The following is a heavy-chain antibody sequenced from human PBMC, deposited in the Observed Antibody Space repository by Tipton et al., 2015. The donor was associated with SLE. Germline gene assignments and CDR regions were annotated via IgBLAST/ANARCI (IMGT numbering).Heavy chain of an antibody. J-gene: IGHJ4*02. CDR2: ISSTSSYI. CDR3: ARAVVAPGGVS. D-gene: IGHD2-15*01. Sequence: SLRLSCAASGFDFSTYTMNWVRQAPGKGLEWVSSISSTSSYIYYADSVKGRFTISRDNAKNSVYLQMNSLRAGDTAVYYCARAVVAPGGVSWGQGTLVTVSS. CDR1: GFDFSTYT. V-gene: IGHV3-21*03.